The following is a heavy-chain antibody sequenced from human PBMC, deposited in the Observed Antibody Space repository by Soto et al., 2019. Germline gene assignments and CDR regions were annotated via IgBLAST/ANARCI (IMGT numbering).Heavy chain of an antibody. CDR1: GFTFSDYY. J-gene: IGHJ1*01. CDR3: ARANDYGDYCYFQH. CDR2: ISSSGSTI. D-gene: IGHD4-17*01. V-gene: IGHV3-11*01. Sequence: GGSLRLSCAASGFTFSDYYMSWIRQAPGKGLEWVSYISSSGSTIYYADSVKGRFTISRDNAKNSLYLQMNSLRAEDTAVYYCARANDYGDYCYFQHWGQGTLVTVSS.